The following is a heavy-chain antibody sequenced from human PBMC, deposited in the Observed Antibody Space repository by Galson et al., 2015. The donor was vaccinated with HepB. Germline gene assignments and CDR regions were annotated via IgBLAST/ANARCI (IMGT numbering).Heavy chain of an antibody. Sequence: SLRLSCAASGFTFSSYGMHWVRQAPGKGLEWVAVIWYDGSNKYYADSVKGRFTISRDNSKNTLYLQMNSLRAEDTAVYYCARDANRGSGSSDYYYYGMDVWGQGTTVTVSS. D-gene: IGHD3-10*01. CDR2: IWYDGSNK. CDR3: ARDANRGSGSSDYYYYGMDV. CDR1: GFTFSSYG. V-gene: IGHV3-33*08. J-gene: IGHJ6*02.